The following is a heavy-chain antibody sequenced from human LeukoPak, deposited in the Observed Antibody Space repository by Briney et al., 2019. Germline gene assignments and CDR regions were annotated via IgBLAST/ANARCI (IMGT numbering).Heavy chain of an antibody. CDR2: LFHSGTT. D-gene: IGHD3-9*01. CDR3: ARVPGVYYDTLTGYGSGWFDP. Sequence: SSETLSLTCTVSGDSINNGSYYWTWIRQPPGKGLEWMGTLFHSGTTYYNPSLRSRVSILGDTSKNQFSLHLRSVSVADTAVYYYARVPGVYYDTLTGYGSGWFDPWGQGTLVTVSS. J-gene: IGHJ5*02. CDR1: GDSINNGSYY. V-gene: IGHV4-38-2*02.